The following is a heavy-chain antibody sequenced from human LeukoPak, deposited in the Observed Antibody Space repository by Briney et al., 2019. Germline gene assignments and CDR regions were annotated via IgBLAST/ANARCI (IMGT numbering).Heavy chain of an antibody. CDR3: AKGRMLSDYVRIGLFDY. D-gene: IGHD3-10*02. CDR2: ISGSGGST. J-gene: IGHJ4*02. V-gene: IGHV3-23*01. CDR1: GFTFSSYA. Sequence: GGSLRLSCAAYGFTFSSYAMSLVRQAPGKGLEWVSAISGSGGSTYYADSVKGRFTISRDNSKNTLYLQMNSLRAEDTAVYYCAKGRMLSDYVRIGLFDYWGQGTLVTVSS.